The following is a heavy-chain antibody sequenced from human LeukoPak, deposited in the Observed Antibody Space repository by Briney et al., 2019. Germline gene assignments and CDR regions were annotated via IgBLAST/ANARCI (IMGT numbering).Heavy chain of an antibody. J-gene: IGHJ4*02. CDR1: VYTLTGYY. D-gene: IGHD3-3*01. V-gene: IGHV1-2*02. Sequence: VASVKVSCKASVYTLTGYYMHWVRQAPGQGLEWMGWINPNSGGTNYAQKFQGRVTMTRDTSISTAYMELSRLGSDDTAVYYCARDGASGYLADYWGQGTLVTVSS. CDR3: ARDGASGYLADY. CDR2: INPNSGGT.